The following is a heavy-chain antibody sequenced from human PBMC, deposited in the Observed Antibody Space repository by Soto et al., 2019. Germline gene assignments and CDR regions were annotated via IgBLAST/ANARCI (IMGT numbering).Heavy chain of an antibody. CDR3: ARSEYSGNAFDI. V-gene: IGHV3-30-3*01. D-gene: IGHD5-12*01. J-gene: IGHJ3*02. CDR2: ISYDGSNK. Sequence: GGSLRLSCAASGFTFGSYAMHWVRQAPGKGLEWVAVISYDGSNKYYADSVKGRFTISRDNSKNTLYLQMNSLRAEDTAVYYCARSEYSGNAFDIWGQGTMVTVSS. CDR1: GFTFGSYA.